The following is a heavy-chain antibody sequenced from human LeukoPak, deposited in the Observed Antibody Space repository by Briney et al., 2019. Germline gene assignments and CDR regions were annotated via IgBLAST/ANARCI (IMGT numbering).Heavy chain of an antibody. Sequence: GASVKLSCKASGYTFTGYYMHWVRQAPGQGLEWMGIINPSGGSTSYAQKFQGRVTMTRDTSTSTVYMELSSLRSEDTAVYYCARAGHDAFDIWGQGAMVTVSS. V-gene: IGHV1-46*01. CDR1: GYTFTGYY. CDR2: INPSGGST. CDR3: ARAGHDAFDI. J-gene: IGHJ3*02.